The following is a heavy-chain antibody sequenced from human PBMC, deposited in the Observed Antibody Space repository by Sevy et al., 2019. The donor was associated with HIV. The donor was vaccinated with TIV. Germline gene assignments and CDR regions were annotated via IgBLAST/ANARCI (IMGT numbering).Heavy chain of an antibody. J-gene: IGHJ4*02. CDR2: MNPNSGNT. CDR1: GYTFTSYD. V-gene: IGHV1-8*01. CDR3: ARERGSIVGATSDWDFDY. Sequence: ASVKVYCKASGYTFTSYDINWVRQATGQGLEWMGWMNPNSGNTGYAQKFQGRVTMTRNTSISTAYMELSSLRSEDTAVYYYARERGSIVGATSDWDFDYRGQGTLVTVSS. D-gene: IGHD1-26*01.